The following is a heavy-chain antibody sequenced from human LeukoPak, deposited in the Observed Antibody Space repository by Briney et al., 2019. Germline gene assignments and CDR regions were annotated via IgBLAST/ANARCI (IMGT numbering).Heavy chain of an antibody. D-gene: IGHD7-27*01. CDR1: GGSISSGGYS. Sequence: SQTLSLTCAVSGGSISSGGYSWSWIRQPPGKGLEWIGYIYHSGSTYYNPSLKSRVTISVDRSKNQFSLKLSSVTAADTAVYYCARDYWGAFDIWAQGTMVTVSS. CDR2: IYHSGST. V-gene: IGHV4-30-2*01. CDR3: ARDYWGAFDI. J-gene: IGHJ3*02.